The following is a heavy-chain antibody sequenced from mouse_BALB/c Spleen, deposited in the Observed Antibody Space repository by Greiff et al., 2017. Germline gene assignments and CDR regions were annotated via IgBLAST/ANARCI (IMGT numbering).Heavy chain of an antibody. Sequence: DVKLQESGPGLVKPSQSLSLTCTVTGYSINSDYAWNWIRQFPGNKLEWMGYISYSGSTSYNPSLKSRISITRDTSKNQFFLQLNSVTTEDTATYYCARYDYYYGSRVDYWGQGTTLTVSS. J-gene: IGHJ2*01. V-gene: IGHV3-2*02. CDR2: ISYSGST. CDR1: GYSINSDYA. D-gene: IGHD1-1*01. CDR3: ARYDYYYGSRVDY.